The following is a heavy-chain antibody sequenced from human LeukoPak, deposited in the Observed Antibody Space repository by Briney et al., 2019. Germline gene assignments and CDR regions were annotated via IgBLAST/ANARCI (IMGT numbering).Heavy chain of an antibody. CDR2: INHSGST. CDR3: ARVLGGSGWYGY. J-gene: IGHJ4*02. CDR1: GGSFSGYY. D-gene: IGHD6-19*01. V-gene: IGHV4-34*01. Sequence: SETLSLTCAVYGGSFSGYYWSWIRQPPGKGLEWIGEINHSGSTNYNPSLKSRVTISVDTSKNQFSPKLSSVTAADTAVYYCARVLGGSGWYGYWGQGTLVTVSS.